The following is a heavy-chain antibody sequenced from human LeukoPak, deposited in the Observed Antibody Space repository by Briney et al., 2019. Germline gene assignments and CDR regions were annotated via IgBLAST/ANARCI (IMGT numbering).Heavy chain of an antibody. CDR1: GYSLTELS. V-gene: IGHV1-24*01. Sequence: SLKPSCKVSGYSLTELSTHWVRQAPGKGLEWMGGVDPASGAAMYAQKLQGRVTMTEDTSTDTAYMELNSLTSDDTAVYCCATGPTMPEPDTSPGLLDFWGQGTLVTVSS. CDR2: VDPASGAA. D-gene: IGHD2-2*01. J-gene: IGHJ4*02. CDR3: ATGPTMPEPDTSPGLLDF.